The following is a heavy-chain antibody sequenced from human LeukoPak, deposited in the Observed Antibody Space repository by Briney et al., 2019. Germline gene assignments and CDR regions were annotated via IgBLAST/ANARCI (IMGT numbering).Heavy chain of an antibody. CDR2: MFYNVST. CDR3: TSGGMVSGDY. Sequence: SETLSLTCTVFGGSISSYYWNWIRQSPGKGVEWIAYMFYNVSTNYSPSLKSRVTISRDTSKNQFSLKLRSVTAADTAVYYCTSGGMVSGDYWGHGTLVTVSS. D-gene: IGHD2-8*01. J-gene: IGHJ4*01. V-gene: IGHV4-59*01. CDR1: GGSISSYY.